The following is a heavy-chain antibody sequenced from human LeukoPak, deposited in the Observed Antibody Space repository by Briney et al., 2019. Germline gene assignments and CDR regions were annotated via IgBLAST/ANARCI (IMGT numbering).Heavy chain of an antibody. CDR1: GGSISSYY. V-gene: IGHV4-4*07. CDR3: ARGGESGSIAIFGAVIIPDAFDI. D-gene: IGHD3-3*01. J-gene: IGHJ3*02. Sequence: SETLSLTCTVSGGSISSYYWSWIRQPAGKGLEWIGRIYTSGSTNYNPSLKSRVTMSVDTSKNQFSLKLSSVTAADTAVYYCARGGESGSIAIFGAVIIPDAFDIWGQGTMVTVSS. CDR2: IYTSGST.